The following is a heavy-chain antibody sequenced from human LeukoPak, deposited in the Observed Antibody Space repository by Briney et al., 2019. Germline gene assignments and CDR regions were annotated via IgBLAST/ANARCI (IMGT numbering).Heavy chain of an antibody. Sequence: SETLSLTCTVSGGSISSYYWSWIRQPPGKGLEWIGYIYYSGSTNYNPSLKSRVTISVDRSKNQFSLKLSSVTAADTAVYYCARAVMDYYDSSGYYSLDYWGQGTLVTVSS. J-gene: IGHJ4*02. CDR1: GGSISSYY. V-gene: IGHV4-59*12. CDR2: IYYSGST. CDR3: ARAVMDYYDSSGYYSLDY. D-gene: IGHD3-22*01.